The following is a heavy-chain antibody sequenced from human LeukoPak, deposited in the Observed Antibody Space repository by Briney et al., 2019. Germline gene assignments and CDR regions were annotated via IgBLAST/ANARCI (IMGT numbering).Heavy chain of an antibody. CDR2: IYYSGST. CDR3: ARADPYYDSSGPYYYGMDA. V-gene: IGHV4-30-4*01. J-gene: IGHJ6*02. Sequence: SETLSLTCTVSGGSISSGDYYWSWIRQPPGKGLEWIGYIYYSGSTYYNPSLKSRVTISVDTSKNQFSLKLSSVTAADTAVYYCARADPYYDSSGPYYYGMDAWGQGTTVTVSS. CDR1: GGSISSGDYY. D-gene: IGHD3-22*01.